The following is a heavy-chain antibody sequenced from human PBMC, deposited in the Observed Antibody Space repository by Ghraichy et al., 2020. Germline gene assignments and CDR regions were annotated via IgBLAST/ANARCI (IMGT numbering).Heavy chain of an antibody. CDR3: TTPCDNRWRVDC. D-gene: IGHD5-24*01. CDR2: IKSESDGGTT. J-gene: IGHJ4*02. CDR1: GLTINNAW. Sequence: GGSLRLSCAASGLTINNAWMSWVRQAPGKGVEWVGRIKSESDGGTTDYAAPVEGRFTISRDDSKNTLHLQMHSLKSEDTAVYYCTTPCDNRWRVDCWGQGTLVTVSP. V-gene: IGHV3-15*01.